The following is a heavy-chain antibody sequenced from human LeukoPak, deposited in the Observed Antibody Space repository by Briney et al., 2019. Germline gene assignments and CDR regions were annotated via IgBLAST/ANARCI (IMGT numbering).Heavy chain of an antibody. D-gene: IGHD1-26*01. CDR2: IYSGGST. CDR1: GFTVSSHY. J-gene: IGHJ4*02. CDR3: ARDQGSYYRY. V-gene: IGHV3-53*01. Sequence: GGSLRLSCAASGFTVSSHYMSWVRQAPGMGLEWVSVIYSGGSTYYADSVKGRFTISRDNSKNTLYLQMNSLRAEDTAVYYCARDQGSYYRYWGQGTLVTVSS.